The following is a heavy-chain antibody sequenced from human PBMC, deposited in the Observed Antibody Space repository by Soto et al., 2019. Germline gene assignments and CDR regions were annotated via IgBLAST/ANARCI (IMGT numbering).Heavy chain of an antibody. CDR3: ARPGPFYSSSSLDY. Sequence: SETLSLTCAVYGGSFSGYYWSWIRQPPGKGLEWIGEINHSGSTNYNPSLKSRVTISVDTSKNQFSLKLSSVTAADTAVYYCARPGPFYSSSSLDYWGQGTLVTVSS. CDR2: INHSGST. CDR1: GGSFSGYY. V-gene: IGHV4-34*01. J-gene: IGHJ4*02. D-gene: IGHD6-6*01.